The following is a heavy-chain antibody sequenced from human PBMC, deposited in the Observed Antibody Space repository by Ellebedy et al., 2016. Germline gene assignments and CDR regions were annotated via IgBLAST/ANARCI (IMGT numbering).Heavy chain of an antibody. CDR3: ATALSSGYYPHV. CDR2: FDPEDGET. J-gene: IGHJ4*02. D-gene: IGHD3-22*01. V-gene: IGHV1-24*01. Sequence: ASVKVSCXVSGYTLTELSMHWVRQAPGKGLEWMGGFDPEDGETIYAQKFQGRVTMTEDTSTDTAYMELSSLRSEDTAVYYCATALSSGYYPHVWGQGTLVTVSS. CDR1: GYTLTELS.